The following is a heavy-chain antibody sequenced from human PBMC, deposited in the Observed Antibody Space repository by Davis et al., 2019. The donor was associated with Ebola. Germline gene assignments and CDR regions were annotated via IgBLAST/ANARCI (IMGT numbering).Heavy chain of an antibody. CDR1: GFTFSSYA. CDR2: INSGSST. Sequence: GESLKISCAASGFTFSSYAMSWVRQAPGKGLEWVSVINSGSSTYYADSVKGRFTISRDNSKNTLYLQMNSLRVEDTAVYYCASSVATPGAFDIWGQGTMVTVSS. D-gene: IGHD2-15*01. CDR3: ASSVATPGAFDI. V-gene: IGHV3-66*01. J-gene: IGHJ3*02.